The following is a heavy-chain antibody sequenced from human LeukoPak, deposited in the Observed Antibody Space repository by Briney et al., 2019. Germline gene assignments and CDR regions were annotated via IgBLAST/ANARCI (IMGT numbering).Heavy chain of an antibody. J-gene: IGHJ4*02. V-gene: IGHV1-69*13. Sequence: GASVKVSCKASGGTFSSYAISWVRQAPGQGFEWMGGIIPIFGTADYAQKFQGRVTITADESTSTAYMELSSLRSEDTAVYYCARDQRPDCSGGSCYPFFDYWGQGTLVTVSS. D-gene: IGHD2-15*01. CDR1: GGTFSSYA. CDR3: ARDQRPDCSGGSCYPFFDY. CDR2: IIPIFGTA.